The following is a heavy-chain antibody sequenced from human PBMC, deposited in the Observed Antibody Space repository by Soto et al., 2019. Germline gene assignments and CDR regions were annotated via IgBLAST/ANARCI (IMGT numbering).Heavy chain of an antibody. V-gene: IGHV3-9*01. CDR2: ISANGAFV. CDR3: TRDIFRTITTVDY. Sequence: EVQLVESGGGLVEPGRSLRLSCVVSGFNFEDHAMNWVRLAPGKGLEWVSGISANGAFVGYENCVKGRFTISRDNAKNSLFLQMSSLRREDTAVYYCTRDIFRTITTVDYWGQGNLVTVSS. D-gene: IGHD2-21*01. J-gene: IGHJ4*02. CDR1: GFNFEDHA.